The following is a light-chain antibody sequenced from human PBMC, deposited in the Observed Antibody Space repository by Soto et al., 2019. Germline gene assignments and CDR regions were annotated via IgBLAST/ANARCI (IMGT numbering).Light chain of an antibody. CDR2: DAS. CDR1: QSASSY. CDR3: QLRSYWLPA. Sequence: IEGTKSPATVSLSKRERATLXCRASQSASSYLAWYQQKPGQAPRLLIYDASNRATGIPARFSGSGSGTDFTLTICSLEPEDFAVYYCQLRSYWLPAFCHGTLLEVK. V-gene: IGKV3-11*01. J-gene: IGKJ5*01.